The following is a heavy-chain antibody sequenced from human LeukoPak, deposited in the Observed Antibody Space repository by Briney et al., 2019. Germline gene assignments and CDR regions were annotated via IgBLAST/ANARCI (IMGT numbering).Heavy chain of an antibody. Sequence: WASVTVSCKASGYTFTAYYMHWVRQAPGQGLEWMGIINPSGGSTTYGQKFQGRVTMTRDMSTSTVYMELSSLRSEDTAVYYCAHLVVTAIHDVFDIWGQGTMVTVSS. CDR2: INPSGGST. CDR1: GYTFTAYY. D-gene: IGHD2-21*02. V-gene: IGHV1-46*01. J-gene: IGHJ3*02. CDR3: AHLVVTAIHDVFDI.